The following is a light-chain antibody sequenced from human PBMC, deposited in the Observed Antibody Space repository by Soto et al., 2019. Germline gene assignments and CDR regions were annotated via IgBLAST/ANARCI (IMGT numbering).Light chain of an antibody. J-gene: IGLJ2*01. CDR1: SSNIGSHT. V-gene: IGLV1-44*01. CDR2: TNN. Sequence: QSVLTQPPSASGTPGQTITISCSGSSSNIGSHTVNWHQQVPGTAPKLLIYTNNERASGVPDRFSGSKSGTSASLAISGLQSGDEADYYCAAWDDSLNGVIFGGGTKLTVL. CDR3: AAWDDSLNGVI.